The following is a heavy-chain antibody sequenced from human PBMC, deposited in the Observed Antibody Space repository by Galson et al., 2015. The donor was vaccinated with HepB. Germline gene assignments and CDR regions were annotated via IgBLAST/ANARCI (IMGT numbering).Heavy chain of an antibody. J-gene: IGHJ4*02. D-gene: IGHD5-18*01. V-gene: IGHV3-33*01. CDR2: IWYDGSKK. CDR3: ARGGYSYGAYYFDY. CDR1: GFTFSSYG. Sequence: SLRLSCAASGFTFSSYGMHWVRQAPGKGLEWVAVIWYDGSKKYYADSVKGRFTISRDNSKNTLYLQMNSLRAEDTAVYYCARGGYSYGAYYFDYWGQGTLVTVSS.